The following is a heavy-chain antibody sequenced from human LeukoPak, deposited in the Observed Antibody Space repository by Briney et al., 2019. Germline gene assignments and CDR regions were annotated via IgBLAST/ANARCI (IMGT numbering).Heavy chain of an antibody. CDR2: ISYDGSNK. J-gene: IGHJ4*02. CDR1: GFTFSSYA. V-gene: IGHV3-30-3*01. Sequence: GGSLRLSCAASGFTFSSYAMHWVRQAPGKGLEWVAVISYDGSNKYYADSVKGRFTISRDNSKNTLYLQMNSLRAEDTAVYYCARGECGGDCYWGYYFDYWGQGTLVTVSS. CDR3: ARGECGGDCYWGYYFDY. D-gene: IGHD2-21*02.